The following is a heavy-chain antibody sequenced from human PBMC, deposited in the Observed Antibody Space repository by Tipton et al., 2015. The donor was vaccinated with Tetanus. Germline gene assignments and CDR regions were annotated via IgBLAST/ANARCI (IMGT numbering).Heavy chain of an antibody. CDR3: ARGLIDDFLGSRIYFDS. CDR2: IFYSGNS. Sequence: LRLSCSASGDSGSRHYWSWIRQPPGKALEWIGDIFYSGNSISNPSFRSRVTMSVDTSRTLFSLTLIAVTAADTAVYFCARGLIDDFLGSRIYFDSWGPGTLVTVSS. D-gene: IGHD2-8*01. CDR1: GDSGSRHY. V-gene: IGHV4-59*02. J-gene: IGHJ4*02.